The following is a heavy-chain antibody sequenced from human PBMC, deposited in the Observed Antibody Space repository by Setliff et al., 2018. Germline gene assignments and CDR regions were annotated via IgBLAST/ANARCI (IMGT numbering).Heavy chain of an antibody. Sequence: TSETLSLTCSVSGASISSNYWSWIRQSPGKGLEWIGYLYYNGTTRFGPSLKSRATISLDTSRNQFSLRLTSVTAADTAVYYCASTPRRGLDIRTRVGAFDSWGQGTVVTAPQ. CDR2: LYYNGTT. J-gene: IGHJ4*02. V-gene: IGHV4-59*01. D-gene: IGHD1-26*01. CDR3: ASTPRRGLDIRTRVGAFDS. CDR1: GASISSNY.